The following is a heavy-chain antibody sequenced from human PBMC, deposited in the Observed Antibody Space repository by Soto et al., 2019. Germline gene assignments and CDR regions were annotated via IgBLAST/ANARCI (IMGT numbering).Heavy chain of an antibody. CDR3: TTDLVADSSGYYPFDH. V-gene: IGHV3-15*01. Sequence: PGGSLRLSCAASGFTFSNAWMSWVRQAPGKGLEWVGRIKSKNDGGTTDYAAPVKGRFTISRDDSKNTLYLQMNSLKTEDTAVYYCTTDLVADSSGYYPFDHWGQGTLVTVSS. CDR2: IKSKNDGGTT. J-gene: IGHJ4*02. CDR1: GFTFSNAW. D-gene: IGHD3-22*01.